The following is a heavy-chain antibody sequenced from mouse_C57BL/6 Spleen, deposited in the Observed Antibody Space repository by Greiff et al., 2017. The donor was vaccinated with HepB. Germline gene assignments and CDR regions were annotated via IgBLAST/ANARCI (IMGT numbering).Heavy chain of an antibody. V-gene: IGHV1-69*01. CDR2: IDPSDSYT. J-gene: IGHJ3*01. Sequence: VQLQQPGAELVMPGASVKLSCKASGYTFTSYWMHWVKQRPGQGLECIGEIDPSDSYTNYNQKFKGKSTLTVDKSSSTAYMQLSSLTSEDSAVYYCARSGRQLRLRFAYWGQGTLVTVSA. CDR1: GYTFTSYW. CDR3: ARSGRQLRLRFAY. D-gene: IGHD3-2*02.